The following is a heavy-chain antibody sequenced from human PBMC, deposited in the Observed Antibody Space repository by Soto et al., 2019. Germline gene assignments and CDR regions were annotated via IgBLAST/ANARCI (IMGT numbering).Heavy chain of an antibody. CDR3: ARGRLDSLQFNYGMDV. J-gene: IGHJ6*02. CDR1: GGPFSGYY. Sequence: LYLTCAVYGGPFSGYYWSWIRQPPGKGLEWIGEINHSGSANYNPSLKSRVTISVDTSKNQFSLKLSSVTAADTAVYYCARGRLDSLQFNYGMDVWGQGTTVTVSS. D-gene: IGHD4-4*01. CDR2: INHSGSA. V-gene: IGHV4-34*01.